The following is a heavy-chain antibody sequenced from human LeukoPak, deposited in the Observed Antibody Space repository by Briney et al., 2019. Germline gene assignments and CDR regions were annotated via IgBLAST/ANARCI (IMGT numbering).Heavy chain of an antibody. Sequence: GGSLRLSCAASGFTFSSYSMNWVRQAPGKGLEWVAVISYDGSNKYYADSVKGRFTISRDNSKNTLYLQMNSLRAEDTAVYYCARDYYGSGVYYFDYWGQGTLVTVSS. D-gene: IGHD3-10*01. CDR1: GFTFSSYS. CDR2: ISYDGSNK. CDR3: ARDYYGSGVYYFDY. V-gene: IGHV3-30*03. J-gene: IGHJ4*02.